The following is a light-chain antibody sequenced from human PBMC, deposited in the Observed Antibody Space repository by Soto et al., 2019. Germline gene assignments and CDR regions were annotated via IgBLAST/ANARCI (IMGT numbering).Light chain of an antibody. Sequence: DIQLTQSPSFLSASVVDRVTITCRASQGIDTYLAWYQQKPGKAPKLLIYAASFLQSGVPSRFSGSGSGTEFTLTISSLQPEDFAAYYCQQLNTFPFIFGQGTRLEIK. CDR3: QQLNTFPFI. J-gene: IGKJ5*01. CDR1: QGIDTY. CDR2: AAS. V-gene: IGKV1-9*01.